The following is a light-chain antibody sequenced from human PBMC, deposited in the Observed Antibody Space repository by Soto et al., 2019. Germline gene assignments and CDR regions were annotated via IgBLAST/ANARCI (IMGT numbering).Light chain of an antibody. J-gene: IGKJ1*01. V-gene: IGKV3-20*01. CDR3: QQYETSLRT. CDR2: GAS. Sequence: EIVLTQSPCTLSLSPGERATLSCRASQSVSSTYLAWYQQKPGQAPRLLICGASSRATGIPDRFSGSGSGTDFTLTISRLEPEDFALYYCQQYETSLRTFGQGTKVDIK. CDR1: QSVSSTY.